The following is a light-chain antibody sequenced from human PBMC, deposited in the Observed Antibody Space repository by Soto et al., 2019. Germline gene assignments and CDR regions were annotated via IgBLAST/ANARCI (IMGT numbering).Light chain of an antibody. Sequence: EIVMTQYPATLSVSPGERATLSCRASQSVSSNLAWYQQKPGQAPRLLTYGASTRATGIPARFSGSGSGTEFTLTISSLQSEDFAVYYCQQYNTWPPITFGQGTRLEIK. CDR3: QQYNTWPPIT. V-gene: IGKV3-15*01. CDR2: GAS. CDR1: QSVSSN. J-gene: IGKJ5*01.